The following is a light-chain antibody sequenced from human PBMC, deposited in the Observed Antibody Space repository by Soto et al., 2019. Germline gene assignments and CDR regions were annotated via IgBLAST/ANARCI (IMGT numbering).Light chain of an antibody. V-gene: IGLV6-57*02. J-gene: IGLJ2*01. CDR2: EDN. CDR1: SGSIASNY. CDR3: KSYDRRNQVV. Sequence: NFMLTQPHSVSESPGKTVTISCTGSSGSIASNYVQLYQQRPGSAPTTVIYEDNQRPSGVPDRFSGSIDSSSNSAALTISGLKTEDEGDNYCKSYDRRNQVVFGGGTKLTVL.